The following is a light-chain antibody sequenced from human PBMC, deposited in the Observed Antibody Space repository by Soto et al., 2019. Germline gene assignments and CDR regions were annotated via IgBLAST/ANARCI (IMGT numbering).Light chain of an antibody. CDR3: QQYNTNSLT. Sequence: DIQMTQSPSTLSASVGDRVTITCRASQNINNWLAWYQQKPGKAPKFLIHMASSLESGVPSRFSGSGSGTEFTLTISSLQPDDFATYYCQQYNTNSLTFGQGTKLEI. CDR1: QNINNW. V-gene: IGKV1-5*03. CDR2: MAS. J-gene: IGKJ2*01.